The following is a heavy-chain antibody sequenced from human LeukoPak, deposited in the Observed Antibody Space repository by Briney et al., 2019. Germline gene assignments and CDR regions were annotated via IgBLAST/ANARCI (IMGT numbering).Heavy chain of an antibody. D-gene: IGHD4/OR15-4a*01. CDR1: GFTVSSYA. V-gene: IGHV3-30-3*01. CDR3: ARDFSGASRIDY. Sequence: GRSLRLSCAASGFTVSSYAMHWVRQAPGKGLEWVAVIALDAYREYHADSVKGRFTISRDNSKNTLYLQMNSLRAEDTAVYYCARDFSGASRIDYWGQGTLVTVSS. J-gene: IGHJ4*02. CDR2: IALDAYRE.